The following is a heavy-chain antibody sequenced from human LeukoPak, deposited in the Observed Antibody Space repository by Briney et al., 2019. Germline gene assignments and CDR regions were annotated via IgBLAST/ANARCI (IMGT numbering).Heavy chain of an antibody. CDR2: IWYDGSNK. Sequence: GWSLRLSCAASGFTFSSYGMHWVRQAPGKGLEWVAVIWYDGSNKYYADSVKSRFTISRDNSKNTLYLQMNSLRAEDTAVYYCARDLDSFFDYWGQGTLVTVSS. D-gene: IGHD1-1*01. V-gene: IGHV3-33*01. J-gene: IGHJ4*02. CDR1: GFTFSSYG. CDR3: ARDLDSFFDY.